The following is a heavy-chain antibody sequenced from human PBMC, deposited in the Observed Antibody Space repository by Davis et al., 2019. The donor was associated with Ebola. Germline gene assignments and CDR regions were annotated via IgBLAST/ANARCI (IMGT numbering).Heavy chain of an antibody. CDR1: GFTFSSYG. J-gene: IGHJ4*02. V-gene: IGHV3-23*01. CDR2: ISGSGGST. Sequence: GESLKISCAASGFTFSSYGMHWVRQAPGKGLEWVSAISGSGGSTYYADSVKGRFTISRDNSKNTLYLQMNSLRAEDTAVYYCAKLQSPWTYDFWSGYYASVDYWGQGTLVTVSS. D-gene: IGHD3-3*01. CDR3: AKLQSPWTYDFWSGYYASVDY.